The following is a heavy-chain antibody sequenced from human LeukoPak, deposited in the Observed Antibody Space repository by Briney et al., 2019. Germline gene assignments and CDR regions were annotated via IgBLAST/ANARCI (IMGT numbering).Heavy chain of an antibody. D-gene: IGHD1-26*01. CDR2: ISSSSSYI. CDR3: ARDPNSGRSRWFDP. J-gene: IGHJ5*02. CDR1: GFTFSSYS. V-gene: IGHV3-21*01. Sequence: PGGSLRLSCAASGFTFSSYSMNWVRQAPGKGLEWVSSISSSSSYIYYADSVKGRFTISRDNAKNSLYLQMNSLRAEDTAVYYCARDPNSGRSRWFDPWGQGTLVTVSS.